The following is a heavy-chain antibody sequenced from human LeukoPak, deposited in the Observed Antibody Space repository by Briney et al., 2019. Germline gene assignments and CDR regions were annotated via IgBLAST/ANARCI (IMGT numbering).Heavy chain of an antibody. Sequence: SGPTLVNPTPTLTLTCTFSGFSLPTSGVNVGWIRQPPGKALEWLALIYWDDDKRYSPSLKSRLTITKDTSKSQVVLAMTNMDPVDTATYYCARRLTSTAAFDFWGQGTLVTVSS. D-gene: IGHD2-2*01. V-gene: IGHV2-5*02. J-gene: IGHJ4*02. CDR1: GFSLPTSGVN. CDR3: ARRLTSTAAFDF. CDR2: IYWDDDK.